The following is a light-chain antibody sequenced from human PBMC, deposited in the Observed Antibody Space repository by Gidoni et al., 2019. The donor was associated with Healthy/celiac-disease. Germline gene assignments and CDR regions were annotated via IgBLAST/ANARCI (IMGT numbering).Light chain of an antibody. CDR2: AAS. J-gene: IGKJ4*01. Sequence: DIQLTQSPSSVSASVEDRVTITCRASQGISSWLAWYTQKPGKAPKLLIYAASSWQRGVPSRYSGSGSGTDFTLTISSLQPEDFATYYCQQANSFPLTFGGGTKVEIK. CDR3: QQANSFPLT. V-gene: IGKV1-12*01. CDR1: QGISSW.